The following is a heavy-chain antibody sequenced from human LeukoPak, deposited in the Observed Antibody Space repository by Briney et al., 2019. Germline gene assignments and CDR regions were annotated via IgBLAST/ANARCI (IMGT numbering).Heavy chain of an antibody. CDR3: AALSGVGVKIGFDY. V-gene: IGHV3-66*01. J-gene: IGHJ4*02. CDR1: GFTVSSNY. D-gene: IGHD1-26*01. Sequence: PGGSLRLSCAASGFTVSSNYMSWVRQAPGKGLEWVSVIYSGGSTYYADSVKGRFTISRDNSKNTLYLQINSLRAEDTAVYYCAALSGVGVKIGFDYWGQGALVVVSS. CDR2: IYSGGST.